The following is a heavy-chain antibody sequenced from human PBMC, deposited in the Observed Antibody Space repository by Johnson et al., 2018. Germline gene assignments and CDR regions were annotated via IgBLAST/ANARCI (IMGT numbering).Heavy chain of an antibody. V-gene: IGHV3-73*02. CDR1: WFTFSGSA. CDR2: IRSKANNYAT. CDR3: TRGEVAPAILDTFAI. J-gene: IGHJ3*02. Sequence: VQLQESGGDLVQPGGSLKLSCAASWFTFSGSAMHWVRQASGKGLEWVGHIRSKANNYATVYAASVKGRFTISRDHSKNTAYLQMNSLKTEATAMYYCTRGEVAPAILDTFAIWGQVTMVTV. D-gene: IGHD3-10*01.